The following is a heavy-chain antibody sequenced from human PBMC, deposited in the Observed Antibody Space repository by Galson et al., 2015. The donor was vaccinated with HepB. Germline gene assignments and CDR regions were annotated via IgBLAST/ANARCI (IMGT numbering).Heavy chain of an antibody. CDR3: AKESPIRLGELSLPYYYYGMDV. Sequence: SLRLSCAASGFTFSSYAMSWVRQAPGKGLEWVSAISGSGGSTYYADSVKGRFTISRDNSKNTLYLQMNSLRAEDTAVYYCAKESPIRLGELSLPYYYYGMDVWGQGTTVTVSS. CDR2: ISGSGGST. V-gene: IGHV3-23*01. D-gene: IGHD3-16*02. CDR1: GFTFSSYA. J-gene: IGHJ6*02.